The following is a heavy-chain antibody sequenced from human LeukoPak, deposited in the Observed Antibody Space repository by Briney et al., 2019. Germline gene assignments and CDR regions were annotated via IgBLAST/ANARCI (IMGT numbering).Heavy chain of an antibody. D-gene: IGHD3-16*01. CDR2: IWYDGSIK. CDR1: GFIFSNHG. CDR3: ARDRPGGGINGMDV. V-gene: IGHV3-33*01. Sequence: GGSLRLSCAASGFIFSNHGMHWVRQAPDKGLEWVAVIWYDGSIKYYADSVKGRFSTSRDNSKNTVDLQMNSLRVEDTAVYYCARDRPGGGINGMDVWGQGTTVTVSS. J-gene: IGHJ6*02.